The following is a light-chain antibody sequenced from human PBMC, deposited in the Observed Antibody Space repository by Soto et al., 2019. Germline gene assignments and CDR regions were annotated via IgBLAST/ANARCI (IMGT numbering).Light chain of an antibody. Sequence: LPQPGSVSGSPGQSIAISCTGTSSDVGGYDYVSWYQQLPGKAPKLMIYDVNNRPSGASNRFSGSKSGNTASLTISGLQAEDEADYYSSSYTSSSTHVFGTGTKVTVL. CDR1: SSDVGGYDY. V-gene: IGLV2-14*03. CDR2: DVN. CDR3: SSYTSSSTHV. J-gene: IGLJ1*01.